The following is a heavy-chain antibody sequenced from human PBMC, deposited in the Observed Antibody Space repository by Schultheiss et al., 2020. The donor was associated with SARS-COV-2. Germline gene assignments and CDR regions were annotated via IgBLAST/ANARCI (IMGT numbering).Heavy chain of an antibody. CDR3: ARLKEDWFDP. Sequence: SETLSLTCAVYGGSFSGYYWSWIRQPPGKGLEWIGYIYYSGSTYYNPSLKSRVTISVDTSKNQFSLKLSSVTAADTAVYYCARLKEDWFDPWGQGTLVTVSS. V-gene: IGHV4-59*08. CDR1: GGSFSGYY. CDR2: IYYSGST. J-gene: IGHJ5*02.